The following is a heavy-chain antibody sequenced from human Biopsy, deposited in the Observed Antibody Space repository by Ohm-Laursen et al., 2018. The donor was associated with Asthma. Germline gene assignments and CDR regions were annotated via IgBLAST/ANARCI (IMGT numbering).Heavy chain of an antibody. J-gene: IGHJ2*01. V-gene: IGHV4-61*01. CDR3: ARVPTTLRYFDL. D-gene: IGHD2-15*01. CDR1: GGSVSSGSYY. CDR2: ISYSGGT. Sequence: GTLSLTCTVSGGSVSSGSYYWSLIRQPPGKGLAWVSYISYSGGTDYNPSLKSRLTISMDTSKNQFSLKLSSVTAADTAVYYCARVPTTLRYFDLWGRGTLVTVSS.